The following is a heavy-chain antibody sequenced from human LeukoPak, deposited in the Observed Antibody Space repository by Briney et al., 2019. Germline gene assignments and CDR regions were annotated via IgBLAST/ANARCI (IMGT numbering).Heavy chain of an antibody. CDR3: ARDCSSTSCYGDPLDY. Sequence: SETLSLTCTVSGGSIRSPTYYWGWIRQPPGKGLEWIGSIYYSGSTYYNPSLKSRVTISVDTSKNQSSLKLSSVTAADTAVYYCARDCSSTSCYGDPLDYWGQGTLVTVSS. D-gene: IGHD2-2*01. J-gene: IGHJ4*02. CDR1: GGSIRSPTYY. CDR2: IYYSGST. V-gene: IGHV4-39*07.